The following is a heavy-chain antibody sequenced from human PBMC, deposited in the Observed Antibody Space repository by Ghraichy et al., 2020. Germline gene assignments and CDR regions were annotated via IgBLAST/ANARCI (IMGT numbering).Heavy chain of an antibody. Sequence: LSLTCAASGFTFSSYSMNWVRQAPGKGLEWVSYISSSSSTIYYADSVKGRFTISRDNAKNSLYLQMNSLRDEDTAVYYCARDLGPDYRGYYYYYYMDVWGKGTTVTVSS. J-gene: IGHJ6*03. D-gene: IGHD4-11*01. CDR3: ARDLGPDYRGYYYYYYMDV. V-gene: IGHV3-48*02. CDR1: GFTFSSYS. CDR2: ISSSSSTI.